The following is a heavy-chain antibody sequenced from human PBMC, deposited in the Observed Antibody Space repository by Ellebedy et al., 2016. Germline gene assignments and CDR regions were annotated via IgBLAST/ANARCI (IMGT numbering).Heavy chain of an antibody. CDR1: GFTVSTKY. V-gene: IGHV3-53*01. D-gene: IGHD5-24*01. Sequence: GGSLRLSCAGSGFTVSTKYMIWVRQAPGKGPEWVSVIYVDGTTYYSESVKGRFTISRDNSKNTLYLQMNSLRPEDTATYYCAKGATIKGRPTAHVFDVWGHGTMVTVSS. CDR3: AKGATIKGRPTAHVFDV. CDR2: IYVDGTT. J-gene: IGHJ3*01.